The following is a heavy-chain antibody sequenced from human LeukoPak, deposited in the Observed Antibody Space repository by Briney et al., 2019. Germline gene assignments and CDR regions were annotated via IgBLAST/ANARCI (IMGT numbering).Heavy chain of an antibody. CDR1: GYTFTGYY. Sequence: GASVKVSCKASGYTFTGYYMHWVRQAPGQGLEWMGWINPNSGGTNYAQKFQGRVTMTRDTSISTAYMELSRLRSDDTAVYYCARTIAPMVRGVTTNYDYYYYMDVWGKGTTVTISS. CDR2: INPNSGGT. D-gene: IGHD3-10*01. CDR3: ARTIAPMVRGVTTNYDYYYYMDV. V-gene: IGHV1-2*02. J-gene: IGHJ6*03.